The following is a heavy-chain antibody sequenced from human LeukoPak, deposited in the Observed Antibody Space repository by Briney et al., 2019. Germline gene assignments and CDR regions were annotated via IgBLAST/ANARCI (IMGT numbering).Heavy chain of an antibody. D-gene: IGHD4-23*01. CDR2: IYSGGNT. CDR1: GFTVSSNY. Sequence: GRSLRLSCAASGFTVSSNYINWVRQAPGKGLEWVSVIYSGGNTYYADSVKGRFTISRDNSKNTLYLQMNSLRAEDTAVYYCARSGGRGSDVFDIWGQGTMVTVSS. CDR3: ARSGGRGSDVFDI. J-gene: IGHJ3*02. V-gene: IGHV3-53*01.